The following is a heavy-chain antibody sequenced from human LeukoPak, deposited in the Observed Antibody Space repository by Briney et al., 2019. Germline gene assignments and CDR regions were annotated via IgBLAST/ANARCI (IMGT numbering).Heavy chain of an antibody. D-gene: IGHD2-2*01. Sequence: KPGASAKVSCKASGYTFTGYYMHWVRQAPGQGLEWMGWINPNSGGTNYAQKFQGRVTMTRDTSISTAYMELSRLRSDDTAVYYCAREDCSSTSCNDAFDIWGQGTMVTVSS. CDR2: INPNSGGT. CDR1: GYTFTGYY. J-gene: IGHJ3*02. CDR3: AREDCSSTSCNDAFDI. V-gene: IGHV1-2*02.